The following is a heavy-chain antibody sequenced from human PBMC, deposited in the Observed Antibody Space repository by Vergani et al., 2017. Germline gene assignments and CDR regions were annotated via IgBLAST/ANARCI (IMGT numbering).Heavy chain of an antibody. CDR1: GFTFSSYG. CDR3: AKDMEDRAGGSYYYYYYGMDV. CDR2: IRYDGSNK. D-gene: IGHD1-26*01. V-gene: IGHV3-30*02. Sequence: QVQLVESGGGVVQPGGSLRLSCAASGFTFSSYGMHWVRQAPGKGLELVAFIRYDGSNKYYADSVKGRFTISRDNSKNTLYLQMNSLRAEDTAVYYCAKDMEDRAGGSYYYYYYGMDVWGQGTTVTVSS. J-gene: IGHJ6*02.